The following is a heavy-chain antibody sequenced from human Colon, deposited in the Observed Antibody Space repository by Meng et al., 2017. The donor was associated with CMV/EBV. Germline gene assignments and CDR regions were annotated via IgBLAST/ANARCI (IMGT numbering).Heavy chain of an antibody. CDR3: ARGLWFGELLGGYYYGMDV. CDR1: GFNFGTFA. D-gene: IGHD3-10*01. J-gene: IGHJ6*02. Sequence: GESLKISCAASGFNFGTFAMSWVRQAPGKGLEWVSSISSSSSYIYYADSVKGRFTISRDNAKNSLYLQMNSLRAEDTAVYYCARGLWFGELLGGYYYGMDVWGQGTTVTVSS. V-gene: IGHV3-21*01. CDR2: ISSSSSYI.